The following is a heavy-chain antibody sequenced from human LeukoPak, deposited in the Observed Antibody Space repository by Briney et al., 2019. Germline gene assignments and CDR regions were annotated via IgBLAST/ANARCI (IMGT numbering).Heavy chain of an antibody. D-gene: IGHD3-10*01. CDR3: ARDDRAYYYGSGSYYDY. Sequence: GGSLRLSCAASGFTFSSYAMSWVRQAPGKGLQWVSAISGSGGSTYYADSVKGRFTISRDSSKNTLYLQMNSLRAEDTAIYYCARDDRAYYYGSGSYYDYWGQGTLVTVSS. CDR1: GFTFSSYA. CDR2: ISGSGGST. V-gene: IGHV3-23*01. J-gene: IGHJ4*02.